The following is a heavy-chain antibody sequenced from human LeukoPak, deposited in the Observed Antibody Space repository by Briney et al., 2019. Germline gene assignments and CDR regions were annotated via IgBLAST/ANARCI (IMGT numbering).Heavy chain of an antibody. J-gene: IGHJ4*02. CDR3: ARAMVRGVITPDY. V-gene: IGHV1-2*06. D-gene: IGHD3-10*01. CDR2: INPNSGGT. Sequence: ASVKVSCKSSGYTFTDYYMHWVRQAPGQGLEWMGRINPNSGGTNYAQKFQGRVTMTRDTSISTAYMELSRLRSDDTAVYYCARAMVRGVITPDYWGQGTLVTVSS. CDR1: GYTFTDYY.